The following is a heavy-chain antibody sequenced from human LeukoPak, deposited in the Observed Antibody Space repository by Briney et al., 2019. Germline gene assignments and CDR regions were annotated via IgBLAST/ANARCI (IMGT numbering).Heavy chain of an antibody. CDR3: ARELCSGGSCGKFDY. V-gene: IGHV4-61*01. CDR2: IFYSGST. Sequence: SETLSLTCTVFGGSVSSGSYYWSWIRQPPGKGLEWIGNIFYSGSTNYNPSLKSRVTISLDTSKNQFSLKLSSVTAADTAVYYCARELCSGGSCGKFDYWGQGTLVTVSS. CDR1: GGSVSSGSYY. D-gene: IGHD2-15*01. J-gene: IGHJ4*02.